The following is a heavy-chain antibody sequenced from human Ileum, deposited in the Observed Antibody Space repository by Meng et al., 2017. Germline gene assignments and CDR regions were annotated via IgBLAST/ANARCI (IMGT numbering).Heavy chain of an antibody. V-gene: IGHV3-23*01. J-gene: IGHJ4*02. Sequence: GGSLRLSCVASGFTFRAYTFSWVRQAPGKGLEWVSGVTQGGSTYYAKSVKGRFTVSRDNSRNTVYLQMNSLRVEDTAFYYCAKDRQDDGLWPFDNWGQGTLVTVSS. CDR1: GFTFRAYT. D-gene: IGHD4-17*01. CDR2: VTQGGST. CDR3: AKDRQDDGLWPFDN.